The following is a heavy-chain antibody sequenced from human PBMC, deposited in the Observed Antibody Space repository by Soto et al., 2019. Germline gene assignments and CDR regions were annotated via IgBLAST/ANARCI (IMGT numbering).Heavy chain of an antibody. CDR2: ISGSGGST. Sequence: EVQLLESGGGLVQPGGSLRLSCAASGFTFSSYAMSWVRQAPGKGLEWVSAISGSGGSTYYADSVKGRFTISRDNSKNMLYLQMNSLRAEDTAVYYCAKVYDFWSGYYLSDAFDIWGQGTMVTVSS. D-gene: IGHD3-3*01. CDR3: AKVYDFWSGYYLSDAFDI. V-gene: IGHV3-23*01. CDR1: GFTFSSYA. J-gene: IGHJ3*02.